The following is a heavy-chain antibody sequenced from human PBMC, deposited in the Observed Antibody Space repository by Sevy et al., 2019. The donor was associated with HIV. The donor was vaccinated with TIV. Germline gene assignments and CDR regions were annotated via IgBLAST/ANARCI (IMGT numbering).Heavy chain of an antibody. D-gene: IGHD3-16*01. CDR3: VREGLGGFSYSLDC. CDR2: MNQDGTER. V-gene: IGHV3-7*01. CDR1: GFSFSTYW. J-gene: IGHJ4*02. Sequence: GGSLRLSCAASGFSFSTYWMTWVRQAPGNGLEWVATMNQDGTERDYVDSVKGRFTISRDNTKTSLFLQMNSLSAEDTGVYYCVREGLGGFSYSLDCWGQRTLVTVSS.